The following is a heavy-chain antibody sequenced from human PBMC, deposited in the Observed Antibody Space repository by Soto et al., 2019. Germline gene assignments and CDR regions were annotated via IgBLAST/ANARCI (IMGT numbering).Heavy chain of an antibody. CDR3: LKKSPYGGIDY. D-gene: IGHD4-17*01. V-gene: IGHV3-23*01. Sequence: PGGSLRLSCAASGFTFSSSAMSWVRQAPGKGLEWVSAISGSGGGTYYADSVKGRFTISRDNSKNTLYLQMNSLRADDTAVYYCLKKSPYGGIDYWGQGTLVTVSS. J-gene: IGHJ4*02. CDR2: ISGSGGGT. CDR1: GFTFSSSA.